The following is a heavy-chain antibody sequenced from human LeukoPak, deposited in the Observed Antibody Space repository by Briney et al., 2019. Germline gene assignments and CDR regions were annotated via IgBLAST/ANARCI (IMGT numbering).Heavy chain of an antibody. J-gene: IGHJ4*02. CDR1: GYSIRSGYY. D-gene: IGHD1-26*01. CDR3: ARDGK. V-gene: IGHV4-38-2*02. CDR2: IYHSGSA. Sequence: SETLSLTCTVSGYSIRSGYYWGWIRQPPGKGLEWIGSIYHSGSAYYNPSLKSRATISVDTSKNQFSLKLSSVTAADTAVYYCARDGKWGQGTLVTVSS.